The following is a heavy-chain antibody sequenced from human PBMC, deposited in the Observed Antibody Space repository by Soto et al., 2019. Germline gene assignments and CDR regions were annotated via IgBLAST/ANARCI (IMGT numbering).Heavy chain of an antibody. CDR1: GFTFSSYV. D-gene: IGHD2-2*01. Sequence: WGSLRLSCAASGFTFSSYVMHWVRQAPGKGLEWVAVIWYDGSNKYYADSVKGRFTISRDNSKNTLYLQMNSLRAEDTAVYYCASARYCSSTSCRSYYYYYGMDVWGQGTTVTVS. V-gene: IGHV3-33*01. J-gene: IGHJ6*02. CDR3: ASARYCSSTSCRSYYYYYGMDV. CDR2: IWYDGSNK.